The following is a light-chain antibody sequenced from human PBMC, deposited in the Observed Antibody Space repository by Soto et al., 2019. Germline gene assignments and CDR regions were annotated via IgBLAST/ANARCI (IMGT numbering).Light chain of an antibody. Sequence: EIVMTQSPATLSVSPGERATLSCRASQSVSSNLAGYQQKPGQAPRLLISGAYTRATDIPARFSGSGSGTEFTLTISSLQSEDFAVYYCQHYNNWPYTFGQGTKLEIK. V-gene: IGKV3-15*01. CDR2: GAY. J-gene: IGKJ2*01. CDR1: QSVSSN. CDR3: QHYNNWPYT.